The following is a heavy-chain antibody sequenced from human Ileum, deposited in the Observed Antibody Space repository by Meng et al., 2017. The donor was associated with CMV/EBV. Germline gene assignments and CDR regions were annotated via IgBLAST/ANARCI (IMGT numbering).Heavy chain of an antibody. CDR2: IKLGGSKK. J-gene: IGHJ4*02. Sequence: GESLKISCAASGFTFSSYWMTWVRQAPGKGLGGVANIKLGGSKKYYVDSVKGRFTISRDDAKISVYLQMNSLSPEYSAVYFCARLLDYYFFNYWGQGTLVTVSS. CDR1: GFTFSSYW. CDR3: ARLLDYYFFNY. V-gene: IGHV3-7*01. D-gene: IGHD2/OR15-2a*01.